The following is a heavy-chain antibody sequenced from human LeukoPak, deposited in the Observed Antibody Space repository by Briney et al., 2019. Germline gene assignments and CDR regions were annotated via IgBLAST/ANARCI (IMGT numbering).Heavy chain of an antibody. CDR3: ARGGDSSGYYLPYFDY. J-gene: IGHJ4*02. D-gene: IGHD3-22*01. V-gene: IGHV4-34*01. CDR1: GGSFSGYY. Sequence: SETLSLTCAVYGGSFSGYYWSWIRQPPGKGLEWIGEINHSGSTYYNPSLKSRVTISVDTSKNQFSLKLSSVTAADTAVYYCARGGDSSGYYLPYFDYWGQGTLVTVSS. CDR2: INHSGST.